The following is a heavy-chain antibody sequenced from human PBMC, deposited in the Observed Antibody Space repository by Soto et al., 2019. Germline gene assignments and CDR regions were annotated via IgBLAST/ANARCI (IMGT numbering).Heavy chain of an antibody. CDR1: GFTFSSYA. CDR3: ARDAGSPVWFDP. CDR2: ISYDGSNK. V-gene: IGHV3-30-3*01. J-gene: IGHJ5*02. Sequence: QVQLVESGGGVVQPGRSLRLSCAASGFTFSSYAMHWVRQAPGKGLEWVAVISYDGSNKYYADSVKGRFTISRDNSKNTLYLQMNSLGAEDTAVYYCARDAGSPVWFDPWGQGTLVTVSS. D-gene: IGHD6-13*01.